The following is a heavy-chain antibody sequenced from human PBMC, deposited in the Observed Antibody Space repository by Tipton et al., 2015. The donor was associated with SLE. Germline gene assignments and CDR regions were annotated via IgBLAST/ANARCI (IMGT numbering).Heavy chain of an antibody. J-gene: IGHJ2*01. Sequence: TLSLTCTVSGGSISSHYWSWIRQPPGKGLEWIGYIYYSGSTNYNPSLKSRVTISVDTSKNQFSLKLSSVTAADTAVYYCARDPPFGAWYFDLWGRGTLVTVSS. V-gene: IGHV4-59*11. CDR3: ARDPPFGAWYFDL. CDR1: GGSISSHY. D-gene: IGHD3-16*01. CDR2: IYYSGST.